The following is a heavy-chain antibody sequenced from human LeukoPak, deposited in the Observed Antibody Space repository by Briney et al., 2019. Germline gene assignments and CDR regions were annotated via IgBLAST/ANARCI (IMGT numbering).Heavy chain of an antibody. V-gene: IGHV3-48*04. CDR3: ARGCGSSWYGG. Sequence: GGSLRLSCAPSGFTFSSYSMNWVRQARGRGREWVSYISSSSTIYYADSVKGRFTISRDNAKNSLYLQMNSLRAEDTAVYYCARGCGSSWYGGWGQGTLVTVSS. D-gene: IGHD6-13*01. J-gene: IGHJ4*02. CDR1: GFTFSSYS. CDR2: ISSSSTI.